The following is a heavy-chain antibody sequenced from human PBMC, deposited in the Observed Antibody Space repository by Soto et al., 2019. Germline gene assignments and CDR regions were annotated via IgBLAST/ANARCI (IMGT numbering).Heavy chain of an antibody. V-gene: IGHV3-23*01. CDR1: GFTFSSYA. CDR2: ISGSGGST. J-gene: IGHJ4*02. Sequence: PGGSLRLSCAASGFTFSSYAMSWVRQAPGKGLEWVSAISGSGGSTYYADTVKGRFTISRDNSKNTLYLQMNSLRAEDTAEYYCAKICLHYDSSGYTLFDYWGQGTLVTVSS. D-gene: IGHD3-22*01. CDR3: AKICLHYDSSGYTLFDY.